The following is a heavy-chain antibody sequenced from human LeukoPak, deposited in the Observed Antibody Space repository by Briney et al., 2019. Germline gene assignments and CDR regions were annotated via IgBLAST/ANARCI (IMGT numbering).Heavy chain of an antibody. CDR3: ARGWGNTYYDILTGLGY. D-gene: IGHD3-9*01. CDR1: GFSFSGSY. CDR2: ISGSSNDI. J-gene: IGHJ4*02. Sequence: GGSLRLSCAASGFSFSGSYMSWIRQAPGKGLEWVSYISGSSNDINYADSVKGRFTVSRDNTKNSLFLQMNSLRVEDTAVYYCARGWGNTYYDILTGLGYWGQGTLVTVSS. V-gene: IGHV3-11*06.